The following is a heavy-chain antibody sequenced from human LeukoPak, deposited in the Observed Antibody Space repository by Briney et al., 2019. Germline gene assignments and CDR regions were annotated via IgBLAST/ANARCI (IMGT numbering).Heavy chain of an antibody. V-gene: IGHV1-2*02. CDR2: INPNSGGT. J-gene: IGHJ4*02. CDR3: ASGYGSGSYYPYVYYFDY. D-gene: IGHD3-10*01. CDR1: GYTFTGYY. Sequence: GSVKVSCKASGYTFTGYYMHWVRQAPGQGLEWMGWINPNSGGTNYAQKFQGRVTMTRDTSISTAYTELSRLRSDDTAVYYCASGYGSGSYYPYVYYFDYWGQGTLVTVSS.